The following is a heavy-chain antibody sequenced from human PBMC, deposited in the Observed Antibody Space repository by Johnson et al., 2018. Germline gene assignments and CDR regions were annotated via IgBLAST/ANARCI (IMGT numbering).Heavy chain of an antibody. CDR1: GGSISNNY. V-gene: IGHV4-59*01. J-gene: IGHJ6*02. CDR3: ARGVAADVYYYGFDV. D-gene: IGHD6-13*01. Sequence: QVQLQESGPGLVKPSETLSLKCTVSGGSISNNYWNWIRQSPGKGLEWIGYIHYIGNTNYNPSLKSRVTISVDTSKNQISLKLSSVTAADTAGYHCARGVAADVYYYGFDVWGQGTTVTVSS. CDR2: IHYIGNT.